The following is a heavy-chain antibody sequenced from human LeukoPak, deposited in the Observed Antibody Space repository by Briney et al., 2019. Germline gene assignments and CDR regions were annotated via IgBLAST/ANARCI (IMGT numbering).Heavy chain of an antibody. J-gene: IGHJ3*02. V-gene: IGHV4-38-2*02. CDR1: GYSISSGYY. D-gene: IGHD4-17*01. Sequence: KSSETLSLTCTVSGYSISSGYYWGWIRQPPGKGLEWIGSIYHSGSTYYNPSLKSRVTISVDTPKNQFSLKLSSVTAADTAVYYCASIRPRYYGAFDIWGQGTMVTVSS. CDR3: ASIRPRYYGAFDI. CDR2: IYHSGST.